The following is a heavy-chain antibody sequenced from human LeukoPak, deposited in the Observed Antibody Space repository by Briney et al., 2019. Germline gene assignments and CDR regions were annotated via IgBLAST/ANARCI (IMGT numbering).Heavy chain of an antibody. J-gene: IGHJ3*02. D-gene: IGHD3-22*01. CDR1: GYTLTELS. CDR3: ATLNYYDIPKRAFDI. V-gene: IGHV1-24*01. Sequence: GASVKVSCKVSGYTLTELSMHWVRQAPGKGLEGMGGFDPEDGETIYAQKFHGRVTMTEDTSTDTAYMELSSLRSEDTAVYYCATLNYYDIPKRAFDIWGQGTMVTVSS. CDR2: FDPEDGET.